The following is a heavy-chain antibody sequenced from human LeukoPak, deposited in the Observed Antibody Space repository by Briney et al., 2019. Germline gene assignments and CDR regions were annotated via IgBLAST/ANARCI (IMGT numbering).Heavy chain of an antibody. V-gene: IGHV4-34*01. Sequence: SETLSLTCAVYGGSFSGYYWSWIRQPPGKGPEWIGEINHSGSTNYNPSLKSRVTISVDTSKNQFSLKLSSVTAADTAVYYCARAGGSSWFDPWGQGTLVTVSS. J-gene: IGHJ5*02. CDR2: INHSGST. D-gene: IGHD3-16*01. CDR1: GGSFSGYY. CDR3: ARAGGSSWFDP.